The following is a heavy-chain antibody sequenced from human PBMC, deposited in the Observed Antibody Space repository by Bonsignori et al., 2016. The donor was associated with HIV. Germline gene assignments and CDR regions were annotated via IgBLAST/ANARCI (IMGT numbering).Heavy chain of an antibody. D-gene: IGHD3-9*01. J-gene: IGHJ1*01. CDR2: IYWDDDK. Sequence: WIRQPPGKALEWLALIYWDDDKRYSPSLKSRLTITKDTSKNQVVLTMTNMDPVDTATYYCAHFLPSYYDILTGYYMGYFQHWGQGTLVTRLL. CDR3: AHFLPSYYDILTGYYMGYFQH. V-gene: IGHV2-5*02.